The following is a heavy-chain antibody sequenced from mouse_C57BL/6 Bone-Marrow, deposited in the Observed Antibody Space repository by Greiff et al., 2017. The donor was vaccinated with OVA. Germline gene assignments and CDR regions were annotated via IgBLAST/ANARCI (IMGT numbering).Heavy chain of an antibody. CDR3: TRSDYYGSPWFAY. CDR1: GYTFTDYE. J-gene: IGHJ3*01. V-gene: IGHV1-15*01. D-gene: IGHD1-1*01. Sequence: QVQLQQPGAELVRPGASVTLSCKASGYTFTDYEMHWVKQTPVHGLEWIGAIDPETGGTAYNQKFKGKAILTADKSSSTAYMELRSLTSEDSAVYYCTRSDYYGSPWFAYWGQGTLVTVSA. CDR2: IDPETGGT.